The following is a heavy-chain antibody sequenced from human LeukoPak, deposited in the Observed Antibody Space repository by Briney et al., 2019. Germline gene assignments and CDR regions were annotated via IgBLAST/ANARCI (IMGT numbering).Heavy chain of an antibody. CDR3: ARDSQIYSLDY. CDR1: GFTFSSYG. Sequence: GRSLRLSCAASGFTFSSYGMHWVRQAPGKGLEWVAVIWYDGSNKYYADSVKGRFTISRDNSKNTLYLQMNSLRAEDTAVYYCARDSQIYSLDYWGQGTLATVSS. D-gene: IGHD4-11*01. CDR2: IWYDGSNK. V-gene: IGHV3-33*01. J-gene: IGHJ4*02.